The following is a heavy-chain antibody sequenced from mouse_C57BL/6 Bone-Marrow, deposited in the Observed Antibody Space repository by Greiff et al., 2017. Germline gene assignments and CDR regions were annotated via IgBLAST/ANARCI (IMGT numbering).Heavy chain of an antibody. V-gene: IGHV5-6*01. Sequence: EVKLQESGGDLVKPGGSLKLSCAASGFTFSSYGMSWVRQTPDKRLEWVATISSGGSYTYYPDSVKGRFTISRDNAKNTLYLQMSSLKSEDTAMYYCARHDGSSYWFAYWGQGTLVTVSA. J-gene: IGHJ3*01. CDR2: ISSGGSYT. CDR1: GFTFSSYG. D-gene: IGHD1-1*01. CDR3: ARHDGSSYWFAY.